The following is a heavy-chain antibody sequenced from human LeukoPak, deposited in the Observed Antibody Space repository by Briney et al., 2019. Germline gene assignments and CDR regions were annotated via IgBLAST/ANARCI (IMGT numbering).Heavy chain of an antibody. Sequence: PGGSLRLSCAASGFTFSSYWMHWVRQAPGKVLVWVSRTNSDGSSTSYADSVKGRFTISRDNAKNTLYLQMNSLRAEDTAVYYCAREHGSGSYHYYYYMDVWGKGTTVTISS. CDR2: TNSDGSST. D-gene: IGHD3-10*01. CDR1: GFTFSSYW. CDR3: AREHGSGSYHYYYYMDV. J-gene: IGHJ6*03. V-gene: IGHV3-74*01.